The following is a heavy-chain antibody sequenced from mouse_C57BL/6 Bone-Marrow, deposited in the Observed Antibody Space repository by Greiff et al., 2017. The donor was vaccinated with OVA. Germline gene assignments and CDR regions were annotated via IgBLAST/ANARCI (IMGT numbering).Heavy chain of an antibody. CDR3: TRSLYFAMDY. J-gene: IGHJ4*01. CDR2: IDPETGGT. V-gene: IGHV1-15*01. CDR1: GYTFTDYE. Sequence: QVQLQQSGAELVRPGASVTLSCKASGYTFTDYEMHWVKQTPVHGLEWIGAIDPETGGTAYNQKFKGKAILTAYKSSSTAYMELRSLTSEDSAVYYCTRSLYFAMDYWGQGTSVTVSS.